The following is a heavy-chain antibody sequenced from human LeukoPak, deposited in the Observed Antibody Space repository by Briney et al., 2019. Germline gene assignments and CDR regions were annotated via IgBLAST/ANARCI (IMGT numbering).Heavy chain of an antibody. D-gene: IGHD2-15*01. J-gene: IGHJ4*02. V-gene: IGHV2-5*02. Sequence: KESGPTLVKPTQTLTLTCTFSGFSLSPSGGGVGWIRQPPGKALEWLALIYWDDDKWYSSSLKSRLTITKDTSKNQVVVTMTNMDPVDTATYYYAHFLLVFDYWGEGTLVTVSS. CDR2: IYWDDDK. CDR3: AHFLLVFDY. CDR1: GFSLSPSGGG.